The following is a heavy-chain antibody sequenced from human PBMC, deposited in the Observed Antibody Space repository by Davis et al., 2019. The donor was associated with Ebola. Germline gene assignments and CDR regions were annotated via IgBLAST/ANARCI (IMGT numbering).Heavy chain of an antibody. CDR2: INTNTGNP. Sequence: AASVKVSCKASGYTFTSYAMNWVRQAPGQGLEWMGWINTNTGNPTYAQAFTGRFVFSLGTSVSTAYLQISSLKAEDTAVYYCARGYSFSWYICDSWGQGTLVTVSS. CDR1: GYTFTSYA. CDR3: ARGYSFSWYICDS. J-gene: IGHJ4*02. D-gene: IGHD1-1*01. V-gene: IGHV7-4-1*02.